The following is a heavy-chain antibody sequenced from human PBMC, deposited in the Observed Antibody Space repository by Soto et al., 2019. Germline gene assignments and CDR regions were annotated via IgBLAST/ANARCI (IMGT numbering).Heavy chain of an antibody. CDR1: GYIFSSYS. D-gene: IGHD3-22*01. J-gene: IGHJ4*02. CDR2: ISSSSSYI. CDR3: ASHPRDSSGYWYYFDY. Sequence: GGSLRLSCAASGYIFSSYSMNWVRQAPGKGLEWVSSISSSSSYIYYADSVKGRFTISRDNAKNSLYLQMNSLRAEDTAVYYCASHPRDSSGYWYYFDYWGQGNLVTVS. V-gene: IGHV3-21*01.